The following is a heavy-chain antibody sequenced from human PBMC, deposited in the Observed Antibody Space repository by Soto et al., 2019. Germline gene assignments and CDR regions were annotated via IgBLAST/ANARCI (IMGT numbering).Heavy chain of an antibody. J-gene: IGHJ4*02. CDR3: ARVPIKIFGVVKMYYFDY. D-gene: IGHD3-3*01. CDR2: IHDSGST. Sequence: SETLCATWAFYVGSFSCYYWTWIRQPPGKGLEWIREIHDSGSTNYNPSLKSRVTISVDTSKNQFSLKLSSVTAADTAVYYCARVPIKIFGVVKMYYFDYWGQGTMVTVSS. CDR1: VGSFSCYY. V-gene: IGHV4-34*01.